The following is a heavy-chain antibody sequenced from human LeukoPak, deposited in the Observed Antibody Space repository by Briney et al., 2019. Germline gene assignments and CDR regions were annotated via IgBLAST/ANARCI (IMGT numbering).Heavy chain of an antibody. CDR3: AREPRIAAAVQDAFDI. D-gene: IGHD6-13*01. Sequence: GGSLRLSCAASGFTFSSYEMNWVRQAPGKGLEWVSYISSSGSTIYYADSVKGRFTISRDNAKNSLYLQMNSLRAEDTALYYCAREPRIAAAVQDAFDIWGQGTMVTVSS. CDR2: ISSSGSTI. CDR1: GFTFSSYE. V-gene: IGHV3-48*03. J-gene: IGHJ3*02.